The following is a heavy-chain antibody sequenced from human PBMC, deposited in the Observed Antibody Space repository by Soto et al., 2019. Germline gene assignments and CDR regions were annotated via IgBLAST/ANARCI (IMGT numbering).Heavy chain of an antibody. CDR2: IIPMLGIS. CDR1: GGTFSTYS. D-gene: IGHD2-21*01. V-gene: IGHV1-69*02. J-gene: IGHJ3*02. CDR3: TIGSWSGEVFDI. Sequence: QVQLVQSGAGVKKPGSAVKVSCKDSGGTFSTYSMFWVRQAPGQGLEWMGRIIPMLGISNYAQKFQGRVTISADKSTGTAYMELSSLRSEDTPLYYCTIGSWSGEVFDIWGQGTMVTVSS.